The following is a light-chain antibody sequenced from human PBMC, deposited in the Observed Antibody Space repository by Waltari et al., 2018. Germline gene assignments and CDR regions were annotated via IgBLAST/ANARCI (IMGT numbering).Light chain of an antibody. CDR1: QNISNK. J-gene: IGKJ1*01. CDR2: AAS. V-gene: IGKV1-39*01. CDR3: QQANTNTFPPT. Sequence: DIQMTQSPSSLSASVGDRVTLTCRADQNISNKLNWYQQKPGKAPKLLITAASSLQSGVPSRFSGSGSGTHFTLTISSLQPEDFATYYCQQANTNTFPPTFGQGTKVEIK.